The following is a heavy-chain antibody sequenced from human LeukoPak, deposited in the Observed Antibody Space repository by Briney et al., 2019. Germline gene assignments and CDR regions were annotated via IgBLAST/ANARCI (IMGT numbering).Heavy chain of an antibody. CDR2: IKQDGSEK. V-gene: IGHV3-7*01. Sequence: GGSLRLSCAASGFTFSSYWMSWVRQAPGKGLEWVANIKQDGSEKYYVDSVKGRFTISRDNAKNSLYLQMNSLRAEDTAFYYCARNKGWELPAELDSWGQGILVTVSS. D-gene: IGHD2-15*01. J-gene: IGHJ4*02. CDR3: ARNKGWELPAELDS. CDR1: GFTFSSYW.